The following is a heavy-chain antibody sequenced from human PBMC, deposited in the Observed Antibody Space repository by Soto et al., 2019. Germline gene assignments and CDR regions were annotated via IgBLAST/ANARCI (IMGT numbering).Heavy chain of an antibody. CDR1: GYTFTSYG. Sequence: ASVKVSCKASGYTFTSYGISWVRRAPGQGLEWMGWISAYNGNTNYAQKLQGRVTMTTDTSTSTAYMELRSLRSDDTAVYYCARAPLASIVLMVYAYMDVWGKGTTVTVSS. J-gene: IGHJ6*03. V-gene: IGHV1-18*01. CDR2: ISAYNGNT. CDR3: ARAPLASIVLMVYAYMDV. D-gene: IGHD2-8*01.